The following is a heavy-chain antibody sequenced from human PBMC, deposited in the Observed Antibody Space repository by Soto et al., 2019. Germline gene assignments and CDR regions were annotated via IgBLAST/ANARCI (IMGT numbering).Heavy chain of an antibody. V-gene: IGHV3-11*01. Sequence: QVQLVESGGALVKPGGSLRLSCAASGFNFDDLYISWIRQAPGKGLEWVSFISATGETTYYADSVKGRFTISRDNAQKSLDLQMNSLRDEDTAIYYCASQLQVSRRKNYFHFWGQGTLVTVSS. D-gene: IGHD1-7*01. CDR3: ASQLQVSRRKNYFHF. CDR2: ISATGETT. J-gene: IGHJ4*02. CDR1: GFNFDDLY.